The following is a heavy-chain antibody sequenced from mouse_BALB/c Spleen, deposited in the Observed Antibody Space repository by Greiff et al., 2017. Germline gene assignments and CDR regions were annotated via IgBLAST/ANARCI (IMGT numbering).Heavy chain of an antibody. J-gene: IGHJ3*01. CDR3: ARGRDYYGSSPFAY. V-gene: IGHV5-6-5*01. D-gene: IGHD1-1*01. CDR2: ISSGGST. CDR1: GFTFSSYA. Sequence: EVQGVESGGGLVKPGGSLKLSCAASGFTFSSYAMSWVRQTPEKRLEWVASISSGGSTYYPDSVKGRFTISRDNARNILYLQMSSLRSEDTAMYYCARGRDYYGSSPFAYWGQGTLVTVSA.